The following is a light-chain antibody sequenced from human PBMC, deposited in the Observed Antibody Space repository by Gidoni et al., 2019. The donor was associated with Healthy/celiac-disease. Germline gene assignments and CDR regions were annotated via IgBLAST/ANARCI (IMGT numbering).Light chain of an antibody. CDR1: ALPKQY. CDR2: KDS. J-gene: IGLJ3*02. CDR3: QSADSSGTCWV. V-gene: IGLV3-25*03. Sequence: SYELTQPPSVSVSPGQKASITCSGDALPKQYAYWYQQKPGQAPVLVIYKDSERPSGIPERFSGSSSGTTVTLTISGVQAEDEADYYCQSADSSGTCWVFGGGTKLTVL.